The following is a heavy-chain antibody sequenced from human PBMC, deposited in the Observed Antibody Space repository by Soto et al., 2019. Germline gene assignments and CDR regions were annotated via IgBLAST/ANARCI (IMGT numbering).Heavy chain of an antibody. CDR1: GYTFTSYA. V-gene: IGHV1-24*01. Sequence: ASVKVSCKASGYTFTSYAMHWGRQAPGKRLEWMGGFDADDGNTNYAQKFQGRVTMTEDTSTDTAYMELSSLRSEDTAVYYCATDLYCSGGSCRPEDAFDIWGQGTMVTVSS. CDR3: ATDLYCSGGSCRPEDAFDI. J-gene: IGHJ3*02. D-gene: IGHD2-15*01. CDR2: FDADDGNT.